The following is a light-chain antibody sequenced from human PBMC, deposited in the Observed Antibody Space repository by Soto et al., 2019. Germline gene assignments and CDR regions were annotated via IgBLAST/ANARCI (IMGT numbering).Light chain of an antibody. CDR3: CSYAGSGTYIL. V-gene: IGLV2-23*02. CDR1: SSDIGNYAL. CDR2: EVN. J-gene: IGLJ2*01. Sequence: QSVLTQPASVSGSPGQSITISCTGTSSDIGNYALVSWYLQHPGKAPKLIIYEVNKRPSGISNRFFGSKSGNTASLTISGLQAEEEADYYCCSYAGSGTYILFGGGTKVTVL.